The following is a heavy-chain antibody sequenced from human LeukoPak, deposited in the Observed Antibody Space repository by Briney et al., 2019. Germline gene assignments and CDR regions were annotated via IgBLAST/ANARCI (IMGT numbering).Heavy chain of an antibody. Sequence: AASVKVSCKASGYTFTSYGISWVRQAPGQGLEWMGWISAYNGNTNYAQKLQGRVTMTTDTSTSTAYMELRSLRSDDTAAYYCARDSRPHVRRGDAFDIWGQGTMVTVSS. CDR2: ISAYNGNT. V-gene: IGHV1-18*01. D-gene: IGHD3-10*01. CDR3: ARDSRPHVRRGDAFDI. CDR1: GYTFTSYG. J-gene: IGHJ3*02.